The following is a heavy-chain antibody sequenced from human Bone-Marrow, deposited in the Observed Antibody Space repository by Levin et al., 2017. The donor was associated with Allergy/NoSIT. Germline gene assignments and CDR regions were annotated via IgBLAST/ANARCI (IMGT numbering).Heavy chain of an antibody. V-gene: IGHV4-30-4*01. CDR3: AGHTHYYGAGTYYSPFDY. J-gene: IGHJ4*02. Sequence: LRLSCTVSGGSINIPDYYWSWIRQSPAKGLEWIGYISYSGNTYYNPSLKSRLAISLDTSKNRVSLKLTSVTAADTAVYYCAGHTHYYGAGTYYSPFDYWGQGTLVTVSP. CDR2: ISYSGNT. CDR1: GGSINIPDYY. D-gene: IGHD3-10*01.